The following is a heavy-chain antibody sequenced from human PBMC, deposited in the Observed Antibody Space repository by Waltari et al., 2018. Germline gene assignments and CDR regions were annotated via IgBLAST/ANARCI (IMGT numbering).Heavy chain of an antibody. V-gene: IGHV3-74*01. Sequence: EVQLEESGGGLVQPGGSLRLSCAASGFTFSSYWMHWVRQAPGKGLVWVSRINSDGSTISYADSVKGRFTISRDNAKNSLYLQMNSLRAEDTAVYYCAREGLYGDYVAYWGQGTLVTVSS. D-gene: IGHD4-17*01. CDR2: INSDGSTI. CDR3: AREGLYGDYVAY. CDR1: GFTFSSYW. J-gene: IGHJ4*02.